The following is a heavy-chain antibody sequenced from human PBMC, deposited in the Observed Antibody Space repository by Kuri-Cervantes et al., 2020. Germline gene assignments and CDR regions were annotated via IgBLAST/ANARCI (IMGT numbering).Heavy chain of an antibody. Sequence: GESLKISCAASGFTFNNYGIHWVRQTPGKGLEWVAVISYDGSNKYYADPVKGRFTISRDNSKNTLYLQMNSLRAEDTAVYYCARGHSSGWYQYYYYYYGMDVWGQGTTVTVSS. CDR2: ISYDGSNK. CDR3: ARGHSSGWYQYYYYYYGMDV. D-gene: IGHD6-19*01. CDR1: GFTFNNYG. J-gene: IGHJ6*02. V-gene: IGHV3-30*19.